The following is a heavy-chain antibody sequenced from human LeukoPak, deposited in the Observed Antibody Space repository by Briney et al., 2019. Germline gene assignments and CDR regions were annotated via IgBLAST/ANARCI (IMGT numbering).Heavy chain of an antibody. CDR1: GFTFSNYW. CDR2: ISGSGGST. J-gene: IGHJ4*02. V-gene: IGHV3-23*01. D-gene: IGHD1-26*01. CDR3: ANGVSGSYSRFDY. Sequence: GGSLRLSCGASGFTFSNYWMSWVRQAPGKGLEWVSAISGSGGSTYYADSVKGRFTISRDNSKNTLYLQMNSLRAEDTAVYYCANGVSGSYSRFDYWGQGTLVTVSS.